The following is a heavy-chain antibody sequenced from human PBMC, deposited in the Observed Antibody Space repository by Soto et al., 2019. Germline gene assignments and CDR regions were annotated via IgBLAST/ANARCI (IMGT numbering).Heavy chain of an antibody. D-gene: IGHD2-15*01. CDR3: ARPRVDCSGGSCYSNYYYGMDV. V-gene: IGHV4-4*07. Sequence: SETLCLNCTVSGGLISRYYWSGIRQPAGKGLEWIGRIYTSGSTNYNPSLKSRVTMSVDTSKNQFSLKLSSVTAADTAVYYCARPRVDCSGGSCYSNYYYGMDVWGHGTTVTVSS. J-gene: IGHJ6*02. CDR1: GGLISRYY. CDR2: IYTSGST.